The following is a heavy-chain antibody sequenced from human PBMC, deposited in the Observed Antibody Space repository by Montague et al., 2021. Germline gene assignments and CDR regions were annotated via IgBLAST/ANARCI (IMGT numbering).Heavy chain of an antibody. J-gene: IGHJ6*04. CDR2: INHSVDA. CDR1: GGPFSGYC. V-gene: IGHV4-34*01. D-gene: IGHD3-10*01. CDR3: ARDTWFRENLSSLYYYGIDV. Sequence: SETLSLTCGVYGGPFSGYCWTWIRQPPGKGLEWVGEINHSVDANYNPSLKSRVTMTVDTSKRQFSLRLTSLTAADTAIYYCARDTWFRENLSSLYYYGIDVWGRGTTVTVSA.